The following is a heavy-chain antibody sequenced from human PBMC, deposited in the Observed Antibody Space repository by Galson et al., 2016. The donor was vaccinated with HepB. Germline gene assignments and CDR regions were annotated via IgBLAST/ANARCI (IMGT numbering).Heavy chain of an antibody. CDR1: GFTFSHAW. D-gene: IGHD6-19*01. Sequence: SLRLSCAGSGFTFSHAWMTWVRQAPGKGLEWVGHIKSTPDGGTTEYAAPVKGRFTISRDDSKSTVFLQMDSLTTEDTALYYCSTDVLSDWYYYWGPGTQVTVSS. J-gene: IGHJ4*02. V-gene: IGHV3-15*01. CDR2: IKSTPDGGTT. CDR3: STDVLSDWYYY.